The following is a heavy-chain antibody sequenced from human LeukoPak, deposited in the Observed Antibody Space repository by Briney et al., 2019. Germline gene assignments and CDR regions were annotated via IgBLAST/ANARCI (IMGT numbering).Heavy chain of an antibody. CDR2: ISYDGSNK. V-gene: IGHV3-30-3*01. D-gene: IGHD2-21*02. CDR3: AREDVVVTAMGAFDI. Sequence: PGRSLRLSCAASGFTFSSYAMHWVRQAPGKGLEWVAVISYDGSNKYYADSVKGRFTISRDNAKNSLYPQMNSLRAEDTAVYYCAREDVVVTAMGAFDIWGQGTMVTVSS. CDR1: GFTFSSYA. J-gene: IGHJ3*02.